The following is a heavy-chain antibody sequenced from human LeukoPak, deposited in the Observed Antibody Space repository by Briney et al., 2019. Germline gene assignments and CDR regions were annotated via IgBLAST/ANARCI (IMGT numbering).Heavy chain of an antibody. V-gene: IGHV4-39*02. D-gene: IGHD4-23*01. CDR3: AREMGVVTAHGIDV. CDR1: GGSISSISGNNYH. J-gene: IGHJ6*02. CDR2: IYYSGST. Sequence: SETLSLTCIVSGGSISSISGNNYHWGWIRQPPGKGLEWIGSIYYSGSTYYNPSLKSRVTISVGTSKNQFSLKLSSVTAADTALYYCAREMGVVTAHGIDVWGQGTTVTVSS.